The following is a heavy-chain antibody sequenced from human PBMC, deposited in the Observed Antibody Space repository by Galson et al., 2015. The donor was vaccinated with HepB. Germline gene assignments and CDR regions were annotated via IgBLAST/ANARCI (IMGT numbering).Heavy chain of an antibody. CDR1: GFTFSSYA. CDR3: AKRIRVDTATDGPARLLYYMDV. D-gene: IGHD5-18*01. V-gene: IGHV3-23*01. Sequence: SCKASGFTFSSYAMSWVRQAPGKGLEWVSAISGSGGSTYYADSVKGRFTISRDNSKNTLYLQMNSLRAEDTAVYYCAKRIRVDTATDGPARLLYYMDVWGKGTTVTVSS. CDR2: ISGSGGST. J-gene: IGHJ6*03.